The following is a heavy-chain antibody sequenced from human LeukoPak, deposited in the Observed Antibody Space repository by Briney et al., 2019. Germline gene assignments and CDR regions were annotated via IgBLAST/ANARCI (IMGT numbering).Heavy chain of an antibody. D-gene: IGHD6-19*01. CDR1: GYTFTGYD. CDR3: ARVVIPYSSGWIGLNWFDP. J-gene: IGHJ5*02. V-gene: IGHV1-8*03. CDR2: MNPNSGNT. Sequence: ASVKVSCKASGYTFTGYDINWVRQATGQGLEWMGWMNPNSGNTGYAQRFQGRVTITRNTSISTAYMELSSLRSEDTAVYYCARVVIPYSSGWIGLNWFDPWGQGTLVTVSS.